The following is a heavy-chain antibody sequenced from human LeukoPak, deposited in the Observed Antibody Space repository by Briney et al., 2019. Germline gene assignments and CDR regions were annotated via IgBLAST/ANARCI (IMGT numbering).Heavy chain of an antibody. CDR1: GFTFNNYD. V-gene: IGHV3-23*01. J-gene: IGHJ4*02. CDR3: GKTTVGYSSGRYPGWPVDY. CDR2: IFGSGGSA. D-gene: IGHD2-15*01. Sequence: GGSLRLSCAASGFTFNNYDMYWVRQAPGKGLEWVSGIFGSGGSAHYADSVKGRFTISRDNSKNTVYLQLDSLRVEDTAVYYCGKTTVGYSSGRYPGWPVDYWGQGTLVTVSS.